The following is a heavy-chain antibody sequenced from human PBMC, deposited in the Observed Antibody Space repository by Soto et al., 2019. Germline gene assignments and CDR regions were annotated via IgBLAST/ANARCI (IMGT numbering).Heavy chain of an antibody. CDR2: ISYDGSNK. J-gene: IGHJ4*02. CDR3: ANDAQYYYDSSGHIDY. D-gene: IGHD3-22*01. V-gene: IGHV3-30-3*02. CDR1: GFTFSSYA. Sequence: QVQLVESGGGVVQPGRSLRLSCAASGFTFSSYAMHWVRQAPGKVLEWVAVISYDGSNKYYADSVKVRFTISRGNSKNTLYLQMNSLRAEDTAVYYCANDAQYYYDSSGHIDYWGQGTLVTVSS.